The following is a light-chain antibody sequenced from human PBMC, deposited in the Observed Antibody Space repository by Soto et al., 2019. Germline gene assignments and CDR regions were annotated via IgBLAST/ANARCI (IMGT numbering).Light chain of an antibody. V-gene: IGLV2-14*01. Sequence: QSALTQPASVSGSPGQSITISCTGTSSDVGGYSYVSWYQQHPGKAPKLMIYEVSNRPSGVSNRFSGSKSGNTASLTISGLKPEDEADYYCSSYTSSSTLCVFGAGTKLTVL. J-gene: IGLJ1*01. CDR1: SSDVGGYSY. CDR3: SSYTSSSTLCV. CDR2: EVS.